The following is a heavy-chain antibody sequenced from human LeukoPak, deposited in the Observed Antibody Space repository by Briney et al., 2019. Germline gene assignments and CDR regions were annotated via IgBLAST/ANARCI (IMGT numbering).Heavy chain of an antibody. CDR3: ARSSTIAVAEIYFDY. J-gene: IGHJ4*02. V-gene: IGHV5-51*01. D-gene: IGHD6-19*01. CDR2: IYPGDSDT. CDR1: GYTFTSYW. Sequence: GESLKISCKGSGYTFTSYWIGWVRQMPGKGLEWMGIIYPGDSDTRYSPSFQGQVTISAASSINTAYLQWTGLKASDTAMYYCARSSTIAVAEIYFDYWGQGTLVTVSS.